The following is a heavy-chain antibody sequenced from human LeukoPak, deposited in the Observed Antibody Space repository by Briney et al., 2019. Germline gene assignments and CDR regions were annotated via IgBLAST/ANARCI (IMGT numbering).Heavy chain of an antibody. V-gene: IGHV4-59*12. CDR3: ARGKYAAGYSSGWYWFDP. CDR1: GGSISSYY. CDR2: IYYSGST. D-gene: IGHD6-19*01. Sequence: PSETLSLTCTVSGGSISSYYWSWIRQPPGKGLEWIGYIYYSGSTNYNPSLKSRVTISVDTSKNQFSLKLSSVTAADTAVYYCARGKYAAGYSSGWYWFDPWGQGTLVTVSS. J-gene: IGHJ5*02.